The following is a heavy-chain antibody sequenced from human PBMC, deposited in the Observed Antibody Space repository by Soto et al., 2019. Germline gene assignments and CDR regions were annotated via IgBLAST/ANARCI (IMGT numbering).Heavy chain of an antibody. CDR2: INAGNGNT. D-gene: IGHD6-19*01. CDR3: ARGAGQAVAGTMRNNWFDP. V-gene: IGHV1-3*01. J-gene: IGHJ5*02. Sequence: ASVKVSCKASGYTFTSYAMHWVRQAPGQRLEWMGWINAGNGNTKYSQKFQGRVTITRDTSASTAHMELSSLRSEDTAVYYCARGAGQAVAGTMRNNWFDPWGQGTLVTVSS. CDR1: GYTFTSYA.